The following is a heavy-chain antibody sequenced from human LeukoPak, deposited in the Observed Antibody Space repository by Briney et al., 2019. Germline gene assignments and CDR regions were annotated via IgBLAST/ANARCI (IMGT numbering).Heavy chain of an antibody. V-gene: IGHV3-21*01. D-gene: IGHD4-23*01. CDR3: ARDSDYGGNSEGFDY. Sequence: PGGSLRLSCAASGFTFSRYSMNWVRQAPGKGLEWVSSISISSSYIYYADSVKGRFTMSRDNAKNSLYLQVNSLRAEDTAVYYCARDSDYGGNSEGFDYWGQGTLVTVSS. CDR1: GFTFSRYS. CDR2: ISISSSYI. J-gene: IGHJ4*02.